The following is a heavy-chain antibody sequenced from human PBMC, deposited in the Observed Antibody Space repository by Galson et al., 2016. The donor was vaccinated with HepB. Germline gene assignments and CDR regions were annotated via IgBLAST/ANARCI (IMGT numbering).Heavy chain of an antibody. V-gene: IGHV4-30-2*01. J-gene: IGHJ5*02. D-gene: IGHD6-25*01. Sequence: TLSLTCAVSGAFISSGGYSWNWIRQPPGKGLEWVGYIYHSGSAFYNPSLNSRVTISVDRSKNRFSLRLTSVTAADTAVYYCARGKSALDPWGQGTLVTVSS. CDR2: IYHSGSA. CDR1: GAFISSGGYS. CDR3: ARGKSALDP.